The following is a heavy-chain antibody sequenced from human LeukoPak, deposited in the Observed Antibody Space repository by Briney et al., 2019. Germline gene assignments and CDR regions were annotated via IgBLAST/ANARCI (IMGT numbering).Heavy chain of an antibody. V-gene: IGHV5-51*01. CDR2: IYPGDSDT. CDR1: GYRFTSYW. D-gene: IGHD3-9*01. Sequence: GESLKISCKGSGYRFTSYWIGWVRQMPGKGLEGMGIIYPGDSDTRYSPSFQGQVTISADKSISTAYLQWSSLKASDTAMYYCARHGYFDWSFVYFDYWGQGTLVTVSS. CDR3: ARHGYFDWSFVYFDY. J-gene: IGHJ4*02.